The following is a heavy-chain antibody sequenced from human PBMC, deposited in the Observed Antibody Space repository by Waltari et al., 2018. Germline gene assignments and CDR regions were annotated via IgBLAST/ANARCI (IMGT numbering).Heavy chain of an antibody. CDR1: GYTFTSYD. J-gene: IGHJ5*02. Sequence: QVQLVQSGAEVKKPGASVKVSCKASGYTFTSYDIHWVRQATGHGLEWMGWMNPNSGNTGYAQKFQGRVTITRNTSISTAYMELSSLRSEDTAVYYCARARNAYSNYHRGFDPWGQGTLVTVSS. V-gene: IGHV1-8*03. CDR2: MNPNSGNT. CDR3: ARARNAYSNYHRGFDP. D-gene: IGHD4-4*01.